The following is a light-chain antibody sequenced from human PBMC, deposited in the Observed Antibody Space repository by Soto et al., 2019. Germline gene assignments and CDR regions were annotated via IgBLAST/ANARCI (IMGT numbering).Light chain of an antibody. J-gene: IGKJ4*01. CDR1: QSVSFSY. Sequence: EIVLTQSPGTLSLSPGERATLSCRASQSVSFSYLAWYQQKPGQAPRLLIYGASSRATGIPDRFSGSGSRADFTLTISRLEPEDFAVYYCQQYGSSPHTFGGETKVEIK. CDR2: GAS. CDR3: QQYGSSPHT. V-gene: IGKV3-20*01.